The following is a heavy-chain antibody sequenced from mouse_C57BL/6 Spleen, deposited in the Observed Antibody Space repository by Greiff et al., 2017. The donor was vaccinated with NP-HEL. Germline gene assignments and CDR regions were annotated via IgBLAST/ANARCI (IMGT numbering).Heavy chain of an antibody. V-gene: IGHV1-72*01. D-gene: IGHD2-5*01. J-gene: IGHJ4*01. CDR2: IDPNSGGT. Sequence: QVQLPQPGAELVKPGASGKLVFQASGYPFTSYWMHWVKPEPGRGLEWDGRIDPNSGGTKDNEKVKSKATLTVDKPSSTAYMQLSSLTSEDSAVYYCARSRTYYSNPYAMDYWGQGTSVTVSS. CDR3: ARSRTYYSNPYAMDY. CDR1: GYPFTSYW.